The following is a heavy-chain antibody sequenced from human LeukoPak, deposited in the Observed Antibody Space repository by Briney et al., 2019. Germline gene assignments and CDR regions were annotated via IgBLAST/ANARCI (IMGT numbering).Heavy chain of an antibody. Sequence: SETLSLTCTVSGGSIRSYYWSWIRQPPGKGLEWIGYIHYSGSTNYKSSLKSRVTISVDTSKNQFSLKLSSVTAADTAVYYCARQGDKRYEPLDYWGQGTLVTVSS. CDR1: GGSIRSYY. J-gene: IGHJ4*02. V-gene: IGHV4-59*08. D-gene: IGHD3-3*01. CDR2: IHYSGST. CDR3: ARQGDKRYEPLDY.